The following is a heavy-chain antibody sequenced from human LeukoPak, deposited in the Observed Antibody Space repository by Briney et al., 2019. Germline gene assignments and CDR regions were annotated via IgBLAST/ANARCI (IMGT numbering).Heavy chain of an antibody. CDR1: GFTFTSSA. V-gene: IGHV1-58*01. J-gene: IGHJ4*02. Sequence: SVKVSCKASGFTFTSSAVQWVRRARGQRLEWIGWIVVGSGNTNYAQKFQERVTITRDMSTSTAYMELSSLRSEDTAVYYCAAVPRFGVVITDYWGQGTLVTVSS. D-gene: IGHD3-3*01. CDR3: AAVPRFGVVITDY. CDR2: IVVGSGNT.